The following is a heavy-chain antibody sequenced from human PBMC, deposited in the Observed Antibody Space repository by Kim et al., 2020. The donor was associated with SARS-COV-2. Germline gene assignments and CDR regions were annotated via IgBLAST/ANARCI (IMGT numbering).Heavy chain of an antibody. CDR3: TTDQGPPWSTMVRGGY. V-gene: IGHV3-15*01. J-gene: IGHJ4*02. CDR1: GFTFSNAW. Sequence: GGSLRLSCAASGFTFSNAWMSWVRQAPGKGLEWVGRIKSKTDGGTTDYAAPVKGRFTISRDDSKNTLYLQMNSLKTEDTAVYYCTTDQGPPWSTMVRGGYWGQGTLVTVSS. CDR2: IKSKTDGGTT. D-gene: IGHD3-10*01.